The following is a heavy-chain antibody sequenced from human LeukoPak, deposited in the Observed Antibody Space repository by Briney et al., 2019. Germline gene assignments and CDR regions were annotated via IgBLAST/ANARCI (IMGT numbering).Heavy chain of an antibody. CDR1: GGSFSNYY. V-gene: IGHV4-34*01. J-gene: IGHJ6*03. D-gene: IGHD1-7*01. CDR3: ARRWNYGRNYYIDV. CDR2: INDSGRI. Sequence: KSSETLSLTCAVYGGSFSNYYWSWIRQPPGKGLEWIGEINDSGRINYNPSLLRRVTVSVDPSKNQFSLSLTSVTATDTAVYYCARRWNYGRNYYIDVWGKGATVSVSS.